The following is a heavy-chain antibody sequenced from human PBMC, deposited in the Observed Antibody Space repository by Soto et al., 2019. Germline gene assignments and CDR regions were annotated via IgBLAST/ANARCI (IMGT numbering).Heavy chain of an antibody. CDR2: IIPIFGTT. D-gene: IGHD5-12*01. CDR1: GDIFSGYS. V-gene: IGHV1-69*14. Sequence: QVQLVQSGAEVKKPGSSVKVSCKTSGDIFSGYSISWVRQAPGQGLEWMGGIIPIFGTTNYSQRFQGRVTITADKSTSTVYMELHSLKSEDTAVYYGARDLGSGYDPGDYWGQGTLGTVSS. CDR3: ARDLGSGYDPGDY. J-gene: IGHJ4*02.